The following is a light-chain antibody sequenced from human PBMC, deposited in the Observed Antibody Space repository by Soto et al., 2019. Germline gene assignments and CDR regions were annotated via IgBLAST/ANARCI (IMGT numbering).Light chain of an antibody. CDR3: QQYGSSIT. J-gene: IGKJ5*01. CDR1: QSVSSSY. V-gene: IGKV3-20*01. Sequence: EIVLTQSPGTLSLSPGERSTLSCMASQSVSSSYLAWYQQKPGQAPRLLIYGASSRATGIPDRFSGSGSGTDFTLTISRLEPEDFAVYYCQQYGSSITFGQGTRLDIK. CDR2: GAS.